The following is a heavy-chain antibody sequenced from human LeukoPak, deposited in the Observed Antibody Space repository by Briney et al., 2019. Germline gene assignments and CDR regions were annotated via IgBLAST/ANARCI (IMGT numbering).Heavy chain of an antibody. V-gene: IGHV1-2*02. CDR2: INPNSGGT. D-gene: IGHD3-10*01. J-gene: IGHJ4*02. CDR3: ASTEFYGSGSLFDY. CDR1: GYTFTGYY. Sequence: ASVKVSCKASGYTFTGYYMHWVRQAPGQGLEWMGWINPNSGGTNYAQKFQGRVTMTRDTSISTAYMELSRLRSDDTAVYYCASTEFYGSGSLFDYWGQGTLVTVSS.